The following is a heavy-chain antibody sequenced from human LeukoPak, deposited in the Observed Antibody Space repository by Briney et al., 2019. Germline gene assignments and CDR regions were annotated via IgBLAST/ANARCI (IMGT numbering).Heavy chain of an antibody. CDR3: AKDEDHDYGDYYFDS. V-gene: IGHV3-30*02. D-gene: IGHD4-17*01. Sequence: GGSLRLSCAASGFTFSSYGMHWVRQAPGKGLEWVAFIRYDGSNKYYADSVKGRFTISRDNSKNTLYLQMNSLRAEDTAVYYCAKDEDHDYGDYYFDSWGQGTLVTVSS. CDR2: IRYDGSNK. CDR1: GFTFSSYG. J-gene: IGHJ4*02.